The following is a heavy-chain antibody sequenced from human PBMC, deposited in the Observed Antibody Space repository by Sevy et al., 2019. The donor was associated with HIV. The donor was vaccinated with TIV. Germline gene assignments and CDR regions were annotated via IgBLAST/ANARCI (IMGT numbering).Heavy chain of an antibody. J-gene: IGHJ4*02. V-gene: IGHV3-48*01. D-gene: IGHD6-13*01. CDR2: ISSSSSTI. CDR1: GFTFSSYS. CDR3: ARDDSYSSDY. Sequence: GGSLRLSCAASGFTFSSYSMNWVRQAPGKGLEWVSYISSSSSTIYYADSVKGRFTISRDNAKNSLYLQMNILRAEDTAVYYCARDDSYSSDYWGQGTLVTVSS.